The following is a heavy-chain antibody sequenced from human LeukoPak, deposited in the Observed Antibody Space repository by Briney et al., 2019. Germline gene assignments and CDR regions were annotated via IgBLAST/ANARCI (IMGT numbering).Heavy chain of an antibody. Sequence: GRSLRLSCAASGFTFNSYAMSWVRQAPGKGLEWVSAIRGSGGSRYYAESVKGRFSISRDNSKNTLYLQLNSLRAEDTAVYYCAKEKAGYCSSTSCFDGYDYWGQGTLVTVSS. CDR2: IRGSGGSR. V-gene: IGHV3-23*01. CDR1: GFTFNSYA. CDR3: AKEKAGYCSSTSCFDGYDY. D-gene: IGHD2-2*01. J-gene: IGHJ4*02.